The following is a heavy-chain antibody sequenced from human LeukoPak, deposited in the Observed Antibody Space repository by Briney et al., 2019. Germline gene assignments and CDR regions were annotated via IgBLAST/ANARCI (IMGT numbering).Heavy chain of an antibody. V-gene: IGHV3-15*01. CDR2: IKSKTDGGTT. D-gene: IGHD1-26*01. J-gene: IGHJ4*02. CDR3: TTSIVGATPGVDY. Sequence: GGSLRLSCAASGFTFSNAWMSWVRQAPGKGLEWVGRIKSKTDGGTTDYAAPVKGRFTTSRDDSKNTLYLQMNSLKTEDTAVYYCTTSIVGATPGVDYWGQGTLVTVSS. CDR1: GFTFSNAW.